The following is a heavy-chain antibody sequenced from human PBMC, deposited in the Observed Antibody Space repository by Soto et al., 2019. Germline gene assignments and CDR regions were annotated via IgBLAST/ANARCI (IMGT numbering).Heavy chain of an antibody. CDR2: MNPNIDNT. CDR3: ARGRIFGYSDCETLGGHDY. Sequence: ASVNVSCKASGYSFTSNDINWVRQATGQGLEWMGWMNPNIDNTGYEQKFQGRITMTRSTSKNTAYMELNSLTSEDTAVYFCARGRIFGYSDCETLGGHDYWGQENTVTVSA. CDR1: GYSFTSND. V-gene: IGHV1-8*01. D-gene: IGHD5-12*01. J-gene: IGHJ4*02.